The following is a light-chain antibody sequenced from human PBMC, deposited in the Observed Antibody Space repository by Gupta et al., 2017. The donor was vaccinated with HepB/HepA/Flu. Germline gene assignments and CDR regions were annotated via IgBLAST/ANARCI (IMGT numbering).Light chain of an antibody. Sequence: QSALTQPPSASGSPGQSVTISCTGTSSDVGGYNYVSWYQQHPGKAPKRMIYEVSKRPSGVPDRFSGSKSGNTASLTVSGLQAEDEADYYCSSYAGSKNLVFGGGTKLTVL. CDR2: EVS. CDR3: SSYAGSKNLV. CDR1: SSDVGGYNY. J-gene: IGLJ2*01. V-gene: IGLV2-8*01.